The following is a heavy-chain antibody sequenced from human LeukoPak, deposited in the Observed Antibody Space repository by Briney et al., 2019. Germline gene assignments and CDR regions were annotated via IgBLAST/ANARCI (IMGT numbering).Heavy chain of an antibody. D-gene: IGHD5-12*01. CDR2: INWNSGSI. CDR1: GFTFDDYA. Sequence: GGSLRLSCAASGFTFDDYAMHWVRQAPGKGLEWVSGINWNSGSIGYADSVKGRFTISRDNAKNSLYLQMNSLRAEDTALYYCAKSSSYSGYKGDFDYWGQGTLVTVSS. CDR3: AKSSSYSGYKGDFDY. V-gene: IGHV3-9*01. J-gene: IGHJ4*02.